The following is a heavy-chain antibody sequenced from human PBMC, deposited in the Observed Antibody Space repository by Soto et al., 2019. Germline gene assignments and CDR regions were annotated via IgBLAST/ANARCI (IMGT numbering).Heavy chain of an antibody. CDR3: ARAYSGSYYSWFVP. Sequence: SLKLNFNASGGTYIRYAIIWGSKKPGQGLEWMGGIIPIFGTANYAQKFQGRVTITADESTSTAYMELSSLRSEDTAVYYCARAYSGSYYSWFVPWGQGNLVGVSS. J-gene: IGHJ5*02. D-gene: IGHD1-26*01. CDR1: GGTYIRYA. V-gene: IGHV1-69*13. CDR2: IIPIFGTA.